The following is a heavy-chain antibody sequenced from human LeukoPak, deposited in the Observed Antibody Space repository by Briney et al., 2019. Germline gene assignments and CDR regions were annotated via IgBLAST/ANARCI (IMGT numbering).Heavy chain of an antibody. D-gene: IGHD3-10*01. CDR1: GFTFSSYW. Sequence: GSLRLSCAASGFTFSSYWMSWVRQAPGKGLEWVANIKQDGSEKYYVDSVKGRFTISRDNAKNSLYLQMNSLRAEDTAVYYCARDYGSGSADAFDIWGQGTMVTVSS. J-gene: IGHJ3*02. CDR3: ARDYGSGSADAFDI. CDR2: IKQDGSEK. V-gene: IGHV3-7*01.